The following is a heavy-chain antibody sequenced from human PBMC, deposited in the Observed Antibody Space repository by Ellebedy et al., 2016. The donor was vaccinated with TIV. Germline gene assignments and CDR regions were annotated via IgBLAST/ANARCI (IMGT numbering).Heavy chain of an antibody. D-gene: IGHD2-2*01. V-gene: IGHV3-23*01. CDR2: ISGSGGST. J-gene: IGHJ4*02. Sequence: GESLKISXAASGFTFSSYAMSWVRQAPGKGLEWVSAISGSGGSTYYADSVKGRFTISRDNSKNTLYLQMNSLRAEDTAVYYCAKRAGSSTSCYRDWGQGTLVTVSS. CDR1: GFTFSSYA. CDR3: AKRAGSSTSCYRD.